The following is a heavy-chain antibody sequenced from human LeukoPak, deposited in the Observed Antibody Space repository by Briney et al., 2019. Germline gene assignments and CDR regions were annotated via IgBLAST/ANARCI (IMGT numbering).Heavy chain of an antibody. V-gene: IGHV4-59*01. CDR3: ARATVGASDY. Sequence: SETLSLTCTVSGGSISSYYWSWIRQPPGKGLEWIGYIYYSGSTNYNPSLKSRVTISVDTSKNQFSLKLSSVTAADTAVYYCARATVGASDYWGQGTLVTVSP. CDR1: GGSISSYY. J-gene: IGHJ4*02. D-gene: IGHD1-26*01. CDR2: IYYSGST.